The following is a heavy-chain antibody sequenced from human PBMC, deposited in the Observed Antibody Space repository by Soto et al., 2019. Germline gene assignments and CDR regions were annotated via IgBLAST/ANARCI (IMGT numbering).Heavy chain of an antibody. D-gene: IGHD2-21*01. CDR3: ARDSAVIHNWSDP. CDR1: RGSVSSGSYY. V-gene: IGHV4-61*01. Sequence: SETLSLTCTVSRGSVSSGSYYWSWIRQPPGKGLEWIGYIYYSGSTNYNPSLKSRVTISVDTSKNEFSLNLSSVTAADTAVYYGARDSAVIHNWSDPWRQGTMVTVAS. CDR2: IYYSGST. J-gene: IGHJ5*02.